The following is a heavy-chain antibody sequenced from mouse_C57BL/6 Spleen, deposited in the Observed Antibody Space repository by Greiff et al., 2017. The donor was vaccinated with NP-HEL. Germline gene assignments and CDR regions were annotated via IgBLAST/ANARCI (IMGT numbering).Heavy chain of an antibody. D-gene: IGHD1-1*01. V-gene: IGHV1-80*01. CDR2: IYPGDGDT. Sequence: QVHVKQSGAELVKPGASVKISCKASGYAFSSYWMNWVKQRPGKGLEWIGQIYPGDGDTNYNGKFKGKAILTADKSSSTASEDSAVYFCAREYYGSSFPYYFDYWGQGTTLTVSS. J-gene: IGHJ2*01. CDR1: GYAFSSYW. CDR3: AREYYGSSFPYYFDY.